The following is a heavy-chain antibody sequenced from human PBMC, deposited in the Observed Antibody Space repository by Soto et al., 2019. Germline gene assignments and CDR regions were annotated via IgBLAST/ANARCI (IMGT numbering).Heavy chain of an antibody. CDR1: GGSISSGGYS. CDR2: IYHSGST. J-gene: IGHJ4*02. V-gene: IGHV4-30-2*01. Sequence: SETLSLTCAVFGGSISSGGYSWSWIRQPPGKGLEWIGYIYHSGSTYYNPSLKSRVTISVDRSKNQFSLRLSSVAAADTAVYYCARHLSFRGVFDVWGQRTHVTASP. CDR3: ARHLSFRGVFDV. D-gene: IGHD3-16*01.